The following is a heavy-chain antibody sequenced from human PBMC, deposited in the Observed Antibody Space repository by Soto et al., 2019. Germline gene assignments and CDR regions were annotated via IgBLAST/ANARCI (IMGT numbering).Heavy chain of an antibody. CDR1: GGSFSGNY. Sequence: QVQLQQWGAGLLKPSETLSLTCAVYGGSFSGNYWSWIRQPPGKGLEWIGETNHSGSTNYNPSLKSRVTISVDTSKNQFSLKLSSVTAADTAVYYCARGRVCSSNRCYRSLLGDYGMDVWGQGTTVTVSS. CDR2: TNHSGST. V-gene: IGHV4-34*01. D-gene: IGHD2-2*01. CDR3: ARGRVCSSNRCYRSLLGDYGMDV. J-gene: IGHJ6*02.